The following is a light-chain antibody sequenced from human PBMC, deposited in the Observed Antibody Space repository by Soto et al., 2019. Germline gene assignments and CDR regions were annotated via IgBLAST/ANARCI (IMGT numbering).Light chain of an antibody. V-gene: IGKV1-5*01. J-gene: IGKJ1*01. CDR2: DAS. Sequence: DLQLTQSPSTLSASVGDRFTITCRAIQSISSSLAWYHQKPGTAPKLLIYDASSLERGVPSRFSGSGSWTEFTLTISSLQPDDFATYYCQHYNSYSEEFGQGNKVDIK. CDR1: QSISSS. CDR3: QHYNSYSEE.